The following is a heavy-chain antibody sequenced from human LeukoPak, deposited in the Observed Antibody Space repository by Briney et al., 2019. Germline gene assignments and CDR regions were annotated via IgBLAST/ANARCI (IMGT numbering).Heavy chain of an antibody. V-gene: IGHV4-4*09. CDR1: GGSISSYY. CDR2: IYTSGST. Sequence: PSDTLSLTCTVSGGSISSYYWSWIRQPPGKGLEWIAYIYTSGSTSYNPSLKSRVTISVDTSKNQFSLKLSSVTAADTAVYYCAGAARPVGWFDPWGQGTLVTVSS. D-gene: IGHD6-6*01. J-gene: IGHJ5*02. CDR3: AGAARPVGWFDP.